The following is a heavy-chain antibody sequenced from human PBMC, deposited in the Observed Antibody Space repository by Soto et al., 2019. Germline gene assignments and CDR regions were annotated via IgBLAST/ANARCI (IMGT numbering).Heavy chain of an antibody. D-gene: IGHD1-26*01. CDR2: ISGGGGST. V-gene: IGHV3-23*01. CDR3: AKGHYSGNYLYFDY. CDR1: GFTFSSYA. J-gene: IGHJ4*02. Sequence: PGGSLRLSCAASGFTFSSYAMSWVRQAPGKGLEWVSVISGGGGSTYYADSVKGRFTISRDNSKSTLYLQMNSLRADDTAVYYCAKGHYSGNYLYFDYWGQGTLVTVSS.